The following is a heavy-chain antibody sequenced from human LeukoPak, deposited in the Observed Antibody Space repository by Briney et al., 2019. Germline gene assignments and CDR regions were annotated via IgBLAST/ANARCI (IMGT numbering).Heavy chain of an antibody. CDR3: ARRRYSSGWYPYFDY. D-gene: IGHD6-19*01. Sequence: TSETLSPTCAVYGGSFSGYYWSWIRQPPGKGLEWIGEINHSGSTNYNPSLKSRVTISVDTSKNQFSLKLSSVTAADTAVYYCARRRYSSGWYPYFDYWGQGTLVTVSS. CDR2: INHSGST. CDR1: GGSFSGYY. J-gene: IGHJ4*02. V-gene: IGHV4-34*01.